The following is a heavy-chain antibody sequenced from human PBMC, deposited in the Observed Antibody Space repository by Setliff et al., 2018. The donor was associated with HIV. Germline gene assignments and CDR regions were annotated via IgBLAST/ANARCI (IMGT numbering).Heavy chain of an antibody. CDR1: GYTFTGYY. V-gene: IGHV1-2*02. Sequence: ASVKVSCKASGYTFTGYYMHWVRQAPGQGLEWMGWINPNSGGTNYAQKFQGRVTMTRDTSISTAYMELSRLRPDDTAVYYCARDRYYLDSSGLANYWGQGTLVTVSS. CDR3: ARDRYYLDSSGLANY. D-gene: IGHD3-22*01. J-gene: IGHJ4*02. CDR2: INPNSGGT.